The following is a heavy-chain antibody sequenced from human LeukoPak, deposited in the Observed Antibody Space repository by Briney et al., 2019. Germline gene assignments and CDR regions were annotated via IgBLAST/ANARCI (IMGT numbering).Heavy chain of an antibody. J-gene: IGHJ4*02. CDR3: ARGSGRRTYFDY. CDR2: IYYSGST. D-gene: IGHD3-10*01. V-gene: IGHV4-59*01. CDR1: GGSISSYY. Sequence: SETLSLTCTVSGGSISSYYWSWIRQPPGKGLEWIGYIYYSGSTNYNPSLKSRVTISVDTSKNQFSLKLSSVTAADTAVYYCARGSGRRTYFDYWGQGTLVTVSS.